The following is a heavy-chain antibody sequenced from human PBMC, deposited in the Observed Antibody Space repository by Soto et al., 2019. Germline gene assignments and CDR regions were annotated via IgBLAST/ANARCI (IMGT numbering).Heavy chain of an antibody. CDR3: ARDYERFDY. D-gene: IGHD5-12*01. CDR2: ISSSSSYI. CDR1: GFQFRSYG. J-gene: IGHJ4*02. V-gene: IGHV3-21*01. Sequence: GGSLSLSSAASGFQFRSYGMNWVRQAPGKGLEWVSSISSSSSYIYYADSVKGRFTISRDNAKNSLYLQMNSLRAEDTAVYYCARDYERFDYWGQGTLVTVPS.